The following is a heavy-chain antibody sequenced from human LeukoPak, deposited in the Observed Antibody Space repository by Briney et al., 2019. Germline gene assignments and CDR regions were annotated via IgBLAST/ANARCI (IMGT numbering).Heavy chain of an antibody. CDR3: ARDGRGYSYGYYFDY. D-gene: IGHD5-18*01. V-gene: IGHV3-53*01. CDR2: IYSGGST. CDR1: GFTVSSNY. J-gene: IGHJ4*02. Sequence: GGSLTLSYAASGFTVSSNYMSWVRQAPGKGLEWVSVIYSGGSTYYADSVKGRFTISRDNSKNTLYLQMNSLRAEDTAVYYCARDGRGYSYGYYFDYWGQGSLVTVSS.